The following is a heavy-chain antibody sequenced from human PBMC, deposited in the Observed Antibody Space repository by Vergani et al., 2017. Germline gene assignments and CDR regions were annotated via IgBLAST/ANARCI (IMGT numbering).Heavy chain of an antibody. J-gene: IGHJ6*03. Sequence: QVQLQQWGAGLLKPSETLSLTCTVSGGSISSYYWSWIRQPAGKGLEWIGRIYTSGSTNYNPSLKSRVTISVDTSKNQFSLKLSSVTAADTAVYYCARDGTTSRKSSGRYYYYYYMDVWGKGTTVTVSS. CDR1: GGSISSYY. D-gene: IGHD3-22*01. V-gene: IGHV4-59*10. CDR2: IYTSGST. CDR3: ARDGTTSRKSSGRYYYYYYMDV.